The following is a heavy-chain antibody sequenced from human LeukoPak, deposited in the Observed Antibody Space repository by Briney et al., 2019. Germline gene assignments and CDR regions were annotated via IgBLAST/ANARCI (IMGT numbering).Heavy chain of an antibody. Sequence: GGSLRLSCAASGFTFSSSAMSWVRQAPGKGLEWVSGISASGDSTYYADSVRGRFTISRDNSKNTLYVQVNSLRNEDTAVYYCAKGRYYDRSGSFYFDSWGQGTLVTVSS. CDR3: AKGRYYDRSGSFYFDS. J-gene: IGHJ4*02. CDR2: ISASGDST. D-gene: IGHD3-22*01. CDR1: GFTFSSSA. V-gene: IGHV3-23*01.